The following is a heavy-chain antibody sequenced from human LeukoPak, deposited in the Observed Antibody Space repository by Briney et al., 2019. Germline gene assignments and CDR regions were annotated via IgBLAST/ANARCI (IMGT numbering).Heavy chain of an antibody. J-gene: IGHJ4*02. CDR2: MHPGGTT. V-gene: IGHV4-59*01. CDR1: ADSMNNYC. D-gene: IGHD3-10*02. CDR3: AKTGSLFGRFLDH. Sequence: PSETLSLTCSVFADSMNNYCWTWIPQPPGKGLEWVGNMHPGGTTKFHPSLEGRVTMSIDTSNKQFSLRLRSVTAADTATYYCAKTGSLFGRFLDHWGPGALVIVSS.